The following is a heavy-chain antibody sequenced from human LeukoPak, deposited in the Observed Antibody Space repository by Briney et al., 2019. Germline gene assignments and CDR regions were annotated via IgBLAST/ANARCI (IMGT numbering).Heavy chain of an antibody. J-gene: IGHJ4*02. CDR1: GYTFTGYY. Sequence: ASVKVSCKASGYTFTGYYIHWVRQAPGQGLELMGWNNPNSGGTNYAQKFQGRVTMTRDTSINTAYMELNRLTSDDTAVYYCARGHWFGQLLAPDYWGQGTLVTVSS. CDR2: NNPNSGGT. D-gene: IGHD3-10*01. CDR3: ARGHWFGQLLAPDY. V-gene: IGHV1-2*02.